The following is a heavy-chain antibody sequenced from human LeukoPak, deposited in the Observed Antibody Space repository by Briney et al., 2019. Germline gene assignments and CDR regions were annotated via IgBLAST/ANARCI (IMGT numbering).Heavy chain of an antibody. D-gene: IGHD3-16*01. CDR1: GGVTDS. Sequence: SETLSLTCTVSGGVTDSWGWIRQPPGKGLEWIGTIYPGGSSVSYTGRTYCKSSLKSRVNISVDTSNNNFSLTMASVTAADTAVYYCARLPRGLIRSYWGQGTLVTVSS. V-gene: IGHV4-39*02. CDR2: IYPGGSSVSYTGRT. CDR3: ARLPRGLIRSY. J-gene: IGHJ4*02.